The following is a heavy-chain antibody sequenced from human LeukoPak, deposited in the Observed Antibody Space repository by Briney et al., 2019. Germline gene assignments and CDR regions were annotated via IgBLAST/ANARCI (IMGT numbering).Heavy chain of an antibody. J-gene: IGHJ4*02. CDR1: GYTFTSYG. CDR3: ARDLSRWYYFDY. CDR2: ISAYNGNT. V-gene: IGHV1-18*01. Sequence: WASVKVSCKASGYTFTSYGISWVRQAPGQGLEWMGWISAYNGNTNYAQKLQGRVTMTIDTSTSTAYMELRSLRSDDTAVYYCARDLSRWYYFDYWGQGTLVTVSS. D-gene: IGHD2-8*01.